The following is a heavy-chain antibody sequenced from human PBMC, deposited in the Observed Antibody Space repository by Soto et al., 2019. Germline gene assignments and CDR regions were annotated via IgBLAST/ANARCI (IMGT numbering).Heavy chain of an antibody. V-gene: IGHV4-4*07. CDR2: IYTSGST. Sequence: PSETLSLTCTVSGGSISSYYWSWIRQPAGKGLEWIGRIYTSGSTNYNPSLKSRVTMSVDTSKNQFSLKLSSVTAADTAVYYSARDATYYYDSSGYRHHLNFDYWGQGPMVTVSS. CDR1: GGSISSYY. CDR3: ARDATYYYDSSGYRHHLNFDY. J-gene: IGHJ4*02. D-gene: IGHD3-22*01.